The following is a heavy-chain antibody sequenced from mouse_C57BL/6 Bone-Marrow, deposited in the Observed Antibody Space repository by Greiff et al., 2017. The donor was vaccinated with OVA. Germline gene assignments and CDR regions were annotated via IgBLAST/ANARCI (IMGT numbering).Heavy chain of an antibody. CDR3: ARCYYGSSSDY. CDR2: INPSGGYT. Sequence: VKLMESGAELVKPGASVKLSCTASGFTFTSYCMHWVKQRPGQGLEWIGYINPSGGYTKYNQKFRDKATLTADKSSSTAYMQLSSLTYEDSAVYYCARCYYGSSSDYWGQGTTLTVSS. J-gene: IGHJ2*01. CDR1: GFTFTSYC. D-gene: IGHD1-1*01. V-gene: IGHV1-7*01.